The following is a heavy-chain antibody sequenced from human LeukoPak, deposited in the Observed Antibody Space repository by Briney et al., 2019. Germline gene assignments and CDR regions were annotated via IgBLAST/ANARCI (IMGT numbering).Heavy chain of an antibody. CDR2: LSGSGHRR. Sequence: GGSLRLSSAASGFTFSNYAISWVRQAPGKGLEWVSVLSGSGHRRYYADSVKGRFTISRDNSKNTLYLQMNSLRVEDTALYYCAKSLPGGGDDFYMDVWGKGTTVIVSS. V-gene: IGHV3-23*01. CDR3: AKSLPGGGDDFYMDV. J-gene: IGHJ6*03. D-gene: IGHD5-12*01. CDR1: GFTFSNYA.